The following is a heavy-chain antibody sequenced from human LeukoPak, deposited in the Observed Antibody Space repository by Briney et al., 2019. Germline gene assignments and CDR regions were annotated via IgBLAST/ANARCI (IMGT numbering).Heavy chain of an antibody. V-gene: IGHV1-8*03. J-gene: IGHJ4*02. Sequence: ASVTVSCKASGYSFTTYDINWVRQAAGQGVEWMGWMNVKSGYTGYAQKFQGRVTITRDTSTSTVYMELSSLRSEDTAVYYCARVAGIIDYWGQGTLVTVSS. CDR3: ARVAGIIDY. D-gene: IGHD6-19*01. CDR1: GYSFTTYD. CDR2: MNVKSGYT.